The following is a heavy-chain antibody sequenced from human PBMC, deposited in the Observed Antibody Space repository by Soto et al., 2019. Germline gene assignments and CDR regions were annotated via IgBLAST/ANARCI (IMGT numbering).Heavy chain of an antibody. CDR2: ISGSGGST. CDR1: GFTFSSYA. CDR3: AKEREGDSRGWYRVPVPLGC. J-gene: IGHJ4*02. Sequence: PGGSLRLPCAASGFTFSSYAMSWVRQAPGKGLEWVSDISGSGGSTYYADSVKGRFTISRDNSKNTLYLQMNSLRAEGTAVYYCAKEREGDSRGWYRVPVPLGCWGQGTLVTVSS. D-gene: IGHD6-19*01. V-gene: IGHV3-23*01.